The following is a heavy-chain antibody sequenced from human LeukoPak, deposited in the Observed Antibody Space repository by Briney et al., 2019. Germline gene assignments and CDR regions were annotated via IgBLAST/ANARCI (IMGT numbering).Heavy chain of an antibody. J-gene: IGHJ3*02. CDR2: ISSNGSTI. CDR3: AREPRRRIAVAGTSDAFDI. Sequence: GGSLRLSCAASGFTFSSYEMNWVRQAPGKGLEWVSYISSNGSTIYYADSVKGRFTISRDNAKNSLHLQMNSLRAEDTAVYYCAREPRRRIAVAGTSDAFDIWGQGTMVTVSS. CDR1: GFTFSSYE. V-gene: IGHV3-48*03. D-gene: IGHD6-19*01.